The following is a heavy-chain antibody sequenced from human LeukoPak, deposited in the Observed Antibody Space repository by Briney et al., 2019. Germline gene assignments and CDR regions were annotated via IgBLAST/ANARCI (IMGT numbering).Heavy chain of an antibody. D-gene: IGHD6-19*01. CDR1: GLTFSTYW. CDR3: AKVGSGWGWFDP. Sequence: GGSLRLSCAASGLTFSTYWMHWVRQDPGKGLVWVSRISSDASITSYADSVKGRFTISRDNSKKTLYLQMNSLRAEDTAVYYCAKVGSGWGWFDPWGQGTLVTVSS. J-gene: IGHJ5*02. CDR2: ISSDASIT. V-gene: IGHV3-74*01.